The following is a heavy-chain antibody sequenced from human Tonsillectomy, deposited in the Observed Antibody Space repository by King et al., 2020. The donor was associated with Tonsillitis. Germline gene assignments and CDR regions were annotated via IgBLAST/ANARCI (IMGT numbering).Heavy chain of an antibody. J-gene: IGHJ3*02. CDR3: ARLVGGISMIVVVIRDAFDI. CDR2: IYYSGST. CDR1: GGSIGSSSYY. Sequence: LQLQESGPGLVKPSETLSLTCTVSGGSIGSSSYYWGWIRQPPGKGLEWIGSIYYSGSTYYNPALKSLVTISVDTSKNQFSLKLGSVTAADTAVYYCARLVGGISMIVVVIRDAFDIWGQGTMVTVSS. V-gene: IGHV4-39*01. D-gene: IGHD3-22*01.